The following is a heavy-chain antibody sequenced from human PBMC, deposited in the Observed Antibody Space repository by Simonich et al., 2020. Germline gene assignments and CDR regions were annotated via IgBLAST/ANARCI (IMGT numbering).Heavy chain of an antibody. J-gene: IGHJ3*02. V-gene: IGHV1-2*02. CDR3: ARVRFEAFDI. CDR1: GYTFTGYY. CDR2: INPTSGGT. Sequence: QVQLVQSGAEVKKPGASVKVSCKASGYTFTGYYMHWVRQAPGQGLERMGWINPTSGGTNYEQRFQGRVTMTRDTSISTAYMELSRLRSDDTAVYYCARVRFEAFDIWGQGTMVTVSS.